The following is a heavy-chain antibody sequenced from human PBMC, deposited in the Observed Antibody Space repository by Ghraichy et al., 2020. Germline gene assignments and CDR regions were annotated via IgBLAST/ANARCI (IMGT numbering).Heavy chain of an antibody. D-gene: IGHD3-10*02. V-gene: IGHV3-23*01. Sequence: GGSLRLSCAASGFTFSSYAMSWVRQAPGKGLEWVSAISGSGGDTYYSDSVKGRFTISRDNSKNTLFLQMNSLRAEDTAVYYCAKLVFEETGAFDFWGQGTLVTVSS. CDR1: GFTFSSYA. J-gene: IGHJ4*02. CDR3: AKLVFEETGAFDF. CDR2: ISGSGGDT.